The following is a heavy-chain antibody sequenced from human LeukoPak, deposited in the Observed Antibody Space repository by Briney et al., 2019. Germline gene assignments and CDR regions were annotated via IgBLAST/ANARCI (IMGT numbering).Heavy chain of an antibody. V-gene: IGHV1-2*02. CDR1: GYTFTGYY. D-gene: IGHD3-3*01. J-gene: IGHJ6*03. CDR2: INPNSGGT. Sequence: ASVKVSCKASGYTFTGYYMHWVRQAPGQGLEWMGWINPNSGGTNYAQKFQGRVTMTRDTSISTAYMELSRLRSDDTAAYYCARDTAIFGVANYYMDVWGKGTTVTVSS. CDR3: ARDTAIFGVANYYMDV.